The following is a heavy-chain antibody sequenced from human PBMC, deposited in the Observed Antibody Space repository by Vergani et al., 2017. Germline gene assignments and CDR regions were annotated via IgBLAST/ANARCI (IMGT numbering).Heavy chain of an antibody. Sequence: QVQLQESGPGLVKPSQTLSLTCTVSGGSISSGGYYWSWIRQHXGKGLEWIGYIYYSGSTYYNPSLKSRVTISVDTSKNQFSLKLSSVTAADTAVYYCARAFRGYCSSTSCFSPINWGQGTLVTVSS. V-gene: IGHV4-31*03. D-gene: IGHD2-2*01. J-gene: IGHJ4*02. CDR1: GGSISSGGYY. CDR3: ARAFRGYCSSTSCFSPIN. CDR2: IYYSGST.